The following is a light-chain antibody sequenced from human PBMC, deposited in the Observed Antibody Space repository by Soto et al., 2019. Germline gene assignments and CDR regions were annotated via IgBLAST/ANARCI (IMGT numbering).Light chain of an antibody. V-gene: IGKV3-15*01. CDR3: QQYNNWPPIT. CDR2: AAS. J-gene: IGKJ3*01. CDR1: QSVSGN. Sequence: EIVMTQSPATLSVSPGERATLSCRASQSVSGNLAWYQQKPGQAPKLLIYAASTRATGIPARFSGSGSGTEFTLSISSLQSEDFAVYYCQQYNNWPPITFGPGTKVNIK.